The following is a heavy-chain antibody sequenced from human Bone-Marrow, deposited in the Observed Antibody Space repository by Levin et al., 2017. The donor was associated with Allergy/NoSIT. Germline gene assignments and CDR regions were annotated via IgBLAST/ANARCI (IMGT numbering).Heavy chain of an antibody. V-gene: IGHV3-23*01. CDR2: ISGSGGST. J-gene: IGHJ4*02. CDR1: GFTFSSYA. Sequence: GGSLRLSCAASGFTFSSYAMSWVRQAPGTGLEWVSYISGSGGSTDYADSVKGRFTISRDNSKNTLYLQMNSLRGEDTAFYHCAKDRKALNGFDYWGQGTLVTVSS. D-gene: IGHD2-8*01. CDR3: AKDRKALNGFDY.